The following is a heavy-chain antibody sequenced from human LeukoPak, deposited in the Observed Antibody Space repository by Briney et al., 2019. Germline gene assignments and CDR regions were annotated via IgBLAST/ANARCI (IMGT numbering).Heavy chain of an antibody. D-gene: IGHD3-16*01. CDR1: GGSFSGYY. J-gene: IGHJ5*02. CDR3: ATAGGPTNWFDP. V-gene: IGHV4-34*01. CDR2: IYHSGST. Sequence: SETLSLTCAVYGGSFSGYYWSWIRQPPGKGLEWIGEIYHSGSTNYNPSLKSRVTISVDKSKNQFSLKLSSVTAADTAVYYCATAGGPTNWFDPWGQGTLVTVSS.